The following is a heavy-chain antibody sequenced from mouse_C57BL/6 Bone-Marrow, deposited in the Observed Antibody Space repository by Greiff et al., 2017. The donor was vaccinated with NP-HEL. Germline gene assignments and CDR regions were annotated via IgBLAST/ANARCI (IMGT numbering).Heavy chain of an antibody. Sequence: EVKLVESGGGLVKPGGSLKLSCAASGFTFSSYAMSWVRQTPEKRLEWVATISDGGSYTYYPDNVKGRFTISRDNAKNNLYLQMSHLKSEDTAMYYCARAYYYGLYFDYWGQGTPLTVSS. J-gene: IGHJ2*01. V-gene: IGHV5-4*03. CDR1: GFTFSSYA. CDR2: ISDGGSYT. CDR3: ARAYYYGLYFDY. D-gene: IGHD1-1*01.